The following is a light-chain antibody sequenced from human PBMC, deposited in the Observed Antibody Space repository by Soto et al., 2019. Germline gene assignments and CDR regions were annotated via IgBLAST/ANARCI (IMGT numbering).Light chain of an antibody. CDR1: QSVSATSNSNNY. CDR3: QQYYFPTRT. J-gene: IGKJ1*01. CDR2: WAS. Sequence: DIVMTQSPDSLSVSLVERATITCRSSQSVSATSNSNNYLAWYQQKPGQPPKVLIYWASTRESGVPDRFIGSGSGTDFTLTISRLQAEDVAVYYCQQYYFPTRTFGQGTKVDIK. V-gene: IGKV4-1*01.